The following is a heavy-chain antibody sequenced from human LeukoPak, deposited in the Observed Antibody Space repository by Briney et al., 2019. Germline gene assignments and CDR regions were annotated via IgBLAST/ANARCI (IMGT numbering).Heavy chain of an antibody. CDR1: GFTFSSYE. CDR2: ISSSSTYI. CDR3: ARYPGNGAFDV. D-gene: IGHD2-8*01. Sequence: PGGSLRLSCAASGFTFSSYEMHWVRQAPGKGLEWVSSISSSSTYIYYADSVKGRFTISRDNAKNSLYLQMNSLRAEDTALYYCARYPGNGAFDVWGQGTMVTVSS. J-gene: IGHJ3*01. V-gene: IGHV3-21*01.